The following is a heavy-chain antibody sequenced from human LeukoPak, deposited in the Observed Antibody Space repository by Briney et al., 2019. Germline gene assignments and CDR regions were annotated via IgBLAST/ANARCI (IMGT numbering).Heavy chain of an antibody. CDR3: ARTMWGFDY. J-gene: IGHJ4*02. CDR2: ISSSGSII. CDR1: GFPFSDYE. V-gene: IGHV3-48*03. Sequence: GGSLRLSCASSGFPFSDYEMNWVRQAPGKGVEGVSYISSSGSIIYYADSVKGRFTISRDNAKRSLFLQMNSLRVEDTAVYYCARTMWGFDYWGQGTLVTVSS. D-gene: IGHD7-27*01.